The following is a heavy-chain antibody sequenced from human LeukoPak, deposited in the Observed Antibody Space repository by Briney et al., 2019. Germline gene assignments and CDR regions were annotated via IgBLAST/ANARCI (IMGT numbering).Heavy chain of an antibody. CDR2: ISSSGSTI. V-gene: IGHV3-11*04. CDR3: AKGLYCSSTSCPPLSYYMDV. D-gene: IGHD2-2*01. Sequence: GGSLRLSCAASGFTFSDYYMSWIRQAPGKGLEWVSYISSSGSTIYYADSVKGRFTISRDNAKNSLYLQMNSLRAEDTAVYYCAKGLYCSSTSCPPLSYYMDVWGKGTTVTVSS. CDR1: GFTFSDYY. J-gene: IGHJ6*03.